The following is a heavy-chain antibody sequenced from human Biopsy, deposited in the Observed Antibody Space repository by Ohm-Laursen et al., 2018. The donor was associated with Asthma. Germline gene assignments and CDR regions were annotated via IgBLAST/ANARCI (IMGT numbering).Heavy chain of an antibody. D-gene: IGHD2-2*01. V-gene: IGHV1-69*05. Sequence: SVKASCKASGGTFSSNSINWARQAPGQGLEWMGRIIPIFGPTNYAQKFQGRVTISTDGSTSTAYMELSSLSSEDTAIYYCARGPEYVRSSGALDYWGQGTLVTVSS. CDR2: IIPIFGPT. CDR1: GGTFSSNS. J-gene: IGHJ4*02. CDR3: ARGPEYVRSSGALDY.